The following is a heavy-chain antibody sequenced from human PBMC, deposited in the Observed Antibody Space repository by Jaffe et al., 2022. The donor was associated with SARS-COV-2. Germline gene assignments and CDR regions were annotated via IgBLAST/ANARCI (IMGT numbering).Heavy chain of an antibody. Sequence: EVQLLESGGGLVQPGGSLRLSCAASGFTFSSYAMNWVRQAPGKGLEWVSAIGDSGGSTYYADSVKGRFTISRDNSKNTLYLQMNSLRAEDTAVYHCAKELTSGTYFVGTDHWGQGTLVTVSS. D-gene: IGHD3-10*01. CDR2: IGDSGGST. V-gene: IGHV3-23*01. J-gene: IGHJ4*02. CDR1: GFTFSSYA. CDR3: AKELTSGTYFVGTDH.